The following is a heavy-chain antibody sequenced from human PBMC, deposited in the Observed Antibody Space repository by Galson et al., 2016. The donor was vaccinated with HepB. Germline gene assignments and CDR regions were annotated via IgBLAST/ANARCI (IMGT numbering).Heavy chain of an antibody. V-gene: IGHV3-48*02. CDR2: ISGSSSTI. CDR3: ATSYSYGWGSYLPPNYFDY. CDR1: GSALNTYS. Sequence: SLRLSCAASGSALNTYSINWVRQAPGRGLEWVSYISGSSSTIYYADSVPGRFTISSDNARNSLYLQMDRLRDEDTAVYYCATSYSYGWGSYLPPNYFDYWGQGTLVTVSS. J-gene: IGHJ4*02. D-gene: IGHD3-10*01.